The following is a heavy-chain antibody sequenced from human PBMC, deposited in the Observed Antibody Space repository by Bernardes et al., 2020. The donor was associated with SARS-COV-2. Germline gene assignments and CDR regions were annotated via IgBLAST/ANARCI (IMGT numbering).Heavy chain of an antibody. Sequence: ASVKVSCKTSGYSFTTYGLSWLRQAPGQGLEWVGWISGYSGGTKFSDKFQARVTLTTDTSTGTAYMELRNLRSDDTAIYYCAREARYSSSASQYYYDGIDVWGQGPAVIVAS. CDR3: AREARYSSSASQYYYDGIDV. CDR1: GYSFTTYG. V-gene: IGHV1-18*01. J-gene: IGHJ6*02. CDR2: ISGYSGGT. D-gene: IGHD6-6*01.